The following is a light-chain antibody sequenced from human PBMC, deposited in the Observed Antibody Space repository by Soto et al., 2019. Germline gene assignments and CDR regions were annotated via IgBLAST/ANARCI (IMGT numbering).Light chain of an antibody. Sequence: VMTQTPLSLSVAPGQRASISCTSSQTLLHITGETFRFWYLQKPGQSPQLLIDEVSTRVSGVPDRFSGSGAGTDFTLEISRVETDDVGIYYCMQSTQLPPTFGQGTRLEIK. CDR3: MQSTQLPPT. CDR2: EVS. CDR1: QTLLHITGETF. V-gene: IGKV2D-29*02. J-gene: IGKJ5*01.